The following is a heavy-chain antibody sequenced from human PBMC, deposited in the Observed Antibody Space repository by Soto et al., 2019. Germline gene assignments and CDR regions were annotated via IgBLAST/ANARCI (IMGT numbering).Heavy chain of an antibody. J-gene: IGHJ4*02. CDR3: ARGVGSSPPRY. V-gene: IGHV4-59*01. CDR2: IYASGSP. D-gene: IGHD1-26*01. CDR1: GGNISVYY. Sequence: SETLSLTCTIAGGNISVYYWSWVRQPPGHELEWIGYIYASGSPYYNPSLRSRVTISADTSKNQISLKLTSPTAADTAVYYCARGVGSSPPRYWGRGTLVTVS.